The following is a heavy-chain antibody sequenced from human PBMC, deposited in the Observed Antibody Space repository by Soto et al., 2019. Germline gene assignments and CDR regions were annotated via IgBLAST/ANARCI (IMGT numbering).Heavy chain of an antibody. Sequence: SVKVSCKASGGTFSSYAISWVRQAPGQGLEWMGGTIPIFGTANYAQKFQGRVTITADESTSTAYMELSSLRSEDTAVYYCARDRGYSGYGKTPNWFDPWGQGTLVTVPS. CDR2: TIPIFGTA. J-gene: IGHJ5*02. CDR3: ARDRGYSGYGKTPNWFDP. CDR1: GGTFSSYA. V-gene: IGHV1-69*13. D-gene: IGHD5-12*01.